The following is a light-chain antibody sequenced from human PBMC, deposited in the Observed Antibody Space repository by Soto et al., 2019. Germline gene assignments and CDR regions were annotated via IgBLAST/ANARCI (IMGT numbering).Light chain of an antibody. CDR2: EVS. Sequence: QSALTQPASVSGSPGQSITISCTGTSSDVGGYNYVSWYQQHPGKAPKLMIYEVSSRPSGVSHRFSGSKSGNTASLTISGLQPEDEADYYCSSFTSRSTFNYVFGTGTKVTVL. J-gene: IGLJ1*01. CDR3: SSFTSRSTFNYV. CDR1: SSDVGGYNY. V-gene: IGLV2-14*01.